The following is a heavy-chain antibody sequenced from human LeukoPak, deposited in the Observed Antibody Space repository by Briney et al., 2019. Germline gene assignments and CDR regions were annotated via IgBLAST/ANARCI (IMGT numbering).Heavy chain of an antibody. CDR3: ARNSVPAAILGGVDY. D-gene: IGHD2-2*02. J-gene: IGHJ4*02. CDR2: ISYDGSNK. CDR1: GFTFSSYA. Sequence: GGSLRLSCAASGFTFSSYAMHWVRQAPGKGLEWVAVISYDGSNKYYADSVKGRFTISRDNSKNTLYLQMNSLRAEDTAVYYCARNSVPAAILGGVDYWGQGTLVTVSS. V-gene: IGHV3-30-3*01.